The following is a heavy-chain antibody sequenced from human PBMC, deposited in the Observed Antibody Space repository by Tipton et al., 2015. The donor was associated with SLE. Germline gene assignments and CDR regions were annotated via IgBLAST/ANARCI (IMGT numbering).Heavy chain of an antibody. CDR1: GGSFSGYY. J-gene: IGHJ4*02. CDR2: INHSGST. CDR3: ARAAPSWERITFGGVIKYYFDY. D-gene: IGHD3-16*02. V-gene: IGHV4-34*01. Sequence: AGLVKPSETLSLTCAVYGGSFSGYYWSWIRQPPGKGLEWIGEINHSGSTNYNPSLKSRVTISVDTSKNQFSLKLGSVTAADTAVYYCARAAPSWERITFGGVIKYYFDYWGQGTLVTVSS.